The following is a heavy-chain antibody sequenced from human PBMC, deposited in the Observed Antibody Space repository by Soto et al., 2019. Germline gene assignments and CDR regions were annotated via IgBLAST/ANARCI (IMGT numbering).Heavy chain of an antibody. CDR3: ARAPPHGELVIISPFDGMDV. Sequence: QVQLQQWGAGLLKPSETLSLTCAVYGGSFSGYYWSWIRQPPGKGLEWIGEINHSGSTNYNPSLKSRVTISVDTSKNQFSLKLSSVTAADTAVYYCARAPPHGELVIISPFDGMDVWGQGTTVTVSS. V-gene: IGHV4-34*01. J-gene: IGHJ6*02. D-gene: IGHD3-9*01. CDR1: GGSFSGYY. CDR2: INHSGST.